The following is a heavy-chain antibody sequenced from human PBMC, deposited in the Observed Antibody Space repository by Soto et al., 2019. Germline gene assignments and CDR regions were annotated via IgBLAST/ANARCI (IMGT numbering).Heavy chain of an antibody. D-gene: IGHD3-10*01. J-gene: IGHJ3*02. CDR2: ISGSSGNT. CDR3: AAGLFSMMLAGIIDI. Sequence: QVQLVQSGAEVKKPGASVKVSCKASALIFTSYGFTWVRRAPEQGLEWMGWISGSSGNTKYAEKLQDRVTMTTDTSSNTAYMELRSLRSDDTAVYYCAAGLFSMMLAGIIDIWGQGTMVTVSS. V-gene: IGHV1-18*01. CDR1: ALIFTSYG.